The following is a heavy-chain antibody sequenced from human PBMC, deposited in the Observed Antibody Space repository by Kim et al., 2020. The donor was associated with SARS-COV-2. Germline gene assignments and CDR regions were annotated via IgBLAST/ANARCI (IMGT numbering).Heavy chain of an antibody. V-gene: IGHV4-39*01. J-gene: IGHJ4*02. CDR3: ARHLNAEVSGTYWVKYFDF. D-gene: IGHD3-10*01. CDR1: RGSISSTSYY. Sequence: SETLSLTCSVSRGSISSTSYYWGWIRQPPGKGLDWIGSMFYSGTTYYNPSLQSRVTISVDTSKKQFSLKLSSVTAADTAVYYCARHLNAEVSGTYWVKYFDFWGQGTLVTVSS. CDR2: MFYSGTT.